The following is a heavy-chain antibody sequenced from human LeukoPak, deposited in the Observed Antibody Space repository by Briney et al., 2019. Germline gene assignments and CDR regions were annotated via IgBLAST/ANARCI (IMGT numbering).Heavy chain of an antibody. CDR3: ARDRVVVPAAVANNWFDP. D-gene: IGHD2-2*01. Sequence: SETLSLTCTVSGGSISSYYWSWIRQPAGKGLEWIGRIYTSGSTNYNPSLNSRVTMSVDTSKHQFSLKLSSVTAADTAVYYCARDRVVVPAAVANNWFDPWGQGTLVTVSS. V-gene: IGHV4-4*07. CDR2: IYTSGST. CDR1: GGSISSYY. J-gene: IGHJ5*02.